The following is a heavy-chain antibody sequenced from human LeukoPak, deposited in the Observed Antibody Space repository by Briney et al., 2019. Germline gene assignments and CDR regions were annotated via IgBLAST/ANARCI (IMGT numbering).Heavy chain of an antibody. Sequence: PGGSLRLSCAASGFTPSSYAMSWVRQAPGKGLEWVSAISGSGGSTYYADSVKGRFTISRDNSKNTLYLQMNSLRAEDTAVYYCAKGYSYGPSKYYFDYWGQGTLVTVSS. J-gene: IGHJ4*02. CDR2: ISGSGGST. D-gene: IGHD5-18*01. V-gene: IGHV3-23*01. CDR3: AKGYSYGPSKYYFDY. CDR1: GFTPSSYA.